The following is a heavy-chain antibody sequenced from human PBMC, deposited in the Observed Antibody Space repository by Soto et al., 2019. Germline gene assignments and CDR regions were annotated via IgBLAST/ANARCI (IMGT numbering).Heavy chain of an antibody. V-gene: IGHV1-3*01. Sequence: QGQLVQSGAEVKKPGASVKVSCKASGYTFTSYAMHWVRQAPGQRLEWMGWINAGNGNTKYSQKFQGRVTITRDTSASTAYMELSSLRSEDTAVYYCARGTTVTYWYFDLWGRGTLVTVSS. CDR3: ARGTTVTYWYFDL. D-gene: IGHD4-17*01. CDR2: INAGNGNT. CDR1: GYTFTSYA. J-gene: IGHJ2*01.